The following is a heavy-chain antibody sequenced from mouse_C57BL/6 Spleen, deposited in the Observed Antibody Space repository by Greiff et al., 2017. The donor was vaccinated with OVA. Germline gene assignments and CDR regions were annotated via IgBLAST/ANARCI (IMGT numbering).Heavy chain of an antibody. CDR3: TKSLSTTVVATPFAY. CDR1: GYTFTDYE. D-gene: IGHD1-1*01. V-gene: IGHV1-15*01. CDR2: IDPATGGT. Sequence: QVQLQQSGAELVRPGASVTLSCKASGYTFTDYEMHWVKQTPVHGLEWIGAIDPATGGTAYNQKFKGKAILTADKSSSTAYMELRSLTSEDSAVYYCTKSLSTTVVATPFAYWGQGTLVTVSA. J-gene: IGHJ3*01.